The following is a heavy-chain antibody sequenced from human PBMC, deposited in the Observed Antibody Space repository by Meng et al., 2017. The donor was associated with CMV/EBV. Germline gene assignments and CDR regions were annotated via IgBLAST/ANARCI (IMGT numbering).Heavy chain of an antibody. V-gene: IGHV3-33*03. CDR2: ISYGSRKN. CDR3: AKFCFGGSGSAKNIDY. D-gene: IGHD2-15*01. J-gene: IGHJ4*02. Sequence: ILWVTQSSGKGRERMALISYGSRKNYYADSAERRFTISSDNSKNTLDLQMDILITEATAVYFCAKFCFGGSGSAKNIDYWGQGTLVTVSS.